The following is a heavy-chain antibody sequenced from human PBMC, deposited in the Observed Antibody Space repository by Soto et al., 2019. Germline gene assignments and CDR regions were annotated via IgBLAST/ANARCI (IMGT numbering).Heavy chain of an antibody. V-gene: IGHV4-30-2*01. J-gene: IGHJ4*02. D-gene: IGHD2-15*01. CDR1: GGSISSGGYS. CDR2: IYHSGST. CDR3: ARGQVVAAQH. Sequence: QLQLQESGSGLVKPSQTLSLTCAVSGGSISSGGYSWSWIRQPPGKGLEWIGYIYHSGSTYYNPSLXSXAXLXXHRSKNQFYLKLSSVTAADTAVYYCARGQVVAAQHWGQGTLVTVSS.